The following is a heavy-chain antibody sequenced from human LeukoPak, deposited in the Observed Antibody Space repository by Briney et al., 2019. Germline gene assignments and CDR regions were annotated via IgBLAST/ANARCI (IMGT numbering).Heavy chain of an antibody. CDR3: AREQGGYYYDSSGYYPLAY. D-gene: IGHD3-22*01. J-gene: IGHJ4*02. V-gene: IGHV3-30*04. Sequence: SLRLSCAASGFTFSSYAMHWVRQAPGKGLQWVAVISYDGSNKYYADSVKGRFTISSDNSKNTLYLQMNSLRAEDTAVYYCAREQGGYYYDSSGYYPLAYWGQGTLVTVSS. CDR1: GFTFSSYA. CDR2: ISYDGSNK.